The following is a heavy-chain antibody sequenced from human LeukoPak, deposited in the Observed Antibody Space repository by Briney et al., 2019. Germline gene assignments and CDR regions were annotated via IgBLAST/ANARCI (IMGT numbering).Heavy chain of an antibody. V-gene: IGHV4-59*01. J-gene: IGHJ6*02. Sequence: SETLSLTCTVSGGSISSFYWSWIRQPPRKGLEWIGYIYHSGTTYYNPSLKSRVTISVDTSKNQFSLKLSSVTAADTAEYYCARVLASDSDYYYYGMDVWGQGTTVTVSS. CDR1: GGSISSFY. CDR2: IYHSGTT. CDR3: ARVLASDSDYYYYGMDV. D-gene: IGHD2-15*01.